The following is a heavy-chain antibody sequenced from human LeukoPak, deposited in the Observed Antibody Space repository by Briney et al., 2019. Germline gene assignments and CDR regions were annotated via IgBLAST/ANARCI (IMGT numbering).Heavy chain of an antibody. CDR1: GGSFSGYY. V-gene: IGHV4-34*01. D-gene: IGHD2-21*02. Sequence: SETLSLTCAVYGGSFSGYYWSWIRQPPGEGLEWIGEINHSGSTNYNPSLKSRVTISVDTSKNQFSLKLSSVTAADMAVYYCARGPVGDCPYDYWGQGTLVTVSS. CDR2: INHSGST. J-gene: IGHJ4*02. CDR3: ARGPVGDCPYDY.